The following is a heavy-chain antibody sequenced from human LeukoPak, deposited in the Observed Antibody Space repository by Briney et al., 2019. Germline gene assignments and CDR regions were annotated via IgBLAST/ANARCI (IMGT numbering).Heavy chain of an antibody. CDR2: IDWDDDK. V-gene: IGHV2-70*04. J-gene: IGHJ6*03. Sequence: SGPTLVNPTQTLTLTCTFSGFSLSTSGMRVSWIRQPPGKALEWLARIDWDDDKFYSTSLKTRLTISKDTSKNQVVLTMTNMDPVDTATYYYARIRGESIAAHSSPTYYYYYMDVWGKGTTVTVSS. CDR3: ARIRGESIAAHSSPTYYYYYMDV. CDR1: GFSLSTSGMR. D-gene: IGHD6-6*01.